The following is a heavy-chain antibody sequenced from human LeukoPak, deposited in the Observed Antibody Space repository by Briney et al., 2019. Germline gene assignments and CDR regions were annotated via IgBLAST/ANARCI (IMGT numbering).Heavy chain of an antibody. CDR2: IYYSGNT. Sequence: PSETLSLTCTVSGGSISSYYWSWIRQPPGKGLEWIASIYYSGNTYYNPSLKSRVTISVDTSKNQFSLKLSSVTAADTAVYYCARDLEGGSYLLVNWGQGTLVTVSS. V-gene: IGHV4-39*07. CDR1: GGSISSYY. J-gene: IGHJ4*02. D-gene: IGHD3-10*01. CDR3: ARDLEGGSYLLVN.